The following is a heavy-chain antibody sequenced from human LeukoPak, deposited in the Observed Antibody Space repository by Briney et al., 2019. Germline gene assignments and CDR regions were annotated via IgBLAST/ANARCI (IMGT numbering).Heavy chain of an antibody. CDR2: ISSSSSYI. CDR3: ARDGPIRGRPFDY. Sequence: KSGGSLRLSCAASGFTFSSYSMNWVRQAPGKGLKWVSSISSSSSYIYYADSVKGRFTISRDNAKNSLYLQMNSLRAEDTAVYYCARDGPIRGRPFDYWGQGTLVTVSS. CDR1: GFTFSSYS. V-gene: IGHV3-21*01. D-gene: IGHD2-15*01. J-gene: IGHJ4*02.